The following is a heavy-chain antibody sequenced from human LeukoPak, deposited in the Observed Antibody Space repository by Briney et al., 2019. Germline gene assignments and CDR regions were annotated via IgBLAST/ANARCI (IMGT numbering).Heavy chain of an antibody. V-gene: IGHV4-39*01. J-gene: IGHJ4*02. Sequence: PSETLSLTCTVSGASIGSSSSSWGWLRHPPGKGLEWIGSIYDSESTYYNPSLKSRYTISVDTSVNKFSLKLSSVTAADTAVYSCASTTVYYDLWSGYPVYFDYWGQGTLVTVSS. D-gene: IGHD3-3*01. CDR2: IYDSEST. CDR1: GASIGSSSSS. CDR3: ASTTVYYDLWSGYPVYFDY.